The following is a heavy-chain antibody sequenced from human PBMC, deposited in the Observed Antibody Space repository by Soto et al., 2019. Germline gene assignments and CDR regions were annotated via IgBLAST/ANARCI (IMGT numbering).Heavy chain of an antibody. CDR3: TTASTGTTRDY. D-gene: IGHD1-1*01. CDR1: GFTFSNAW. V-gene: IGHV3-15*01. J-gene: IGHJ4*02. CDR2: IKSKTDGGTT. Sequence: GGSLRLSCAASGFTFSNAWMSWVRQAPGKGLEWVGHIKSKTDGGTTDYAAPVKGRFTISRDDSKNTLYLQMNSLKTEDTAVYYCTTASTGTTRDYWGQGTLVTVS.